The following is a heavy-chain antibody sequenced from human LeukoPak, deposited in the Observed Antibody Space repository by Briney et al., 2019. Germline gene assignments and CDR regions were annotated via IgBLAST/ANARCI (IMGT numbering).Heavy chain of an antibody. CDR2: IYYSGST. Sequence: PSETLSLTCTVSGDSISTSNSYWGWIRQPPGKGLEWIGSIYYSGSTHYTPSLKSRVTISIDTSKNQFSLKLNSVTAADTAVYYCARGRRDGYTLYYMDVWGKGTTVTISS. CDR1: GDSISTSNSY. V-gene: IGHV4-39*01. CDR3: ARGRRDGYTLYYMDV. D-gene: IGHD5-24*01. J-gene: IGHJ6*03.